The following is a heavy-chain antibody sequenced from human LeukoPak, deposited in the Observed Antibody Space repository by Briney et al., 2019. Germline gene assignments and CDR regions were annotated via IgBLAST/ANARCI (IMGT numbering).Heavy chain of an antibody. CDR3: ACLSSNGRRAFDI. CDR1: GGSISSYY. CDR2: ISYSGNT. V-gene: IGHV4-59*08. D-gene: IGHD2-8*01. Sequence: SETPSLTCTVSGGSISSYYWTWLRQPPGKGLEWVGYISYSGNTNHNPSLKSRVTMSVDTSKSQFSLKLSSVTAADTAVYYCACLSSNGRRAFDIWGQGTMVTVSP. J-gene: IGHJ3*02.